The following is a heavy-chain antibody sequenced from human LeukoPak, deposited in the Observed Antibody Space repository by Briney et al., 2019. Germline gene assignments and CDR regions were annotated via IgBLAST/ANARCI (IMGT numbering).Heavy chain of an antibody. CDR2: IIPILGIA. V-gene: IGHV1-69*02. Sequence: ASVKVSCKASGATFSSYTISWVRQAPGQGLEWMGRIIPILGIANYAQKFQGRVTITADKSTSTAYMELSSLRSEDTAVYYCARSGEYYDFWSGSYYGMDVWGQGTTVTASS. CDR1: GATFSSYT. CDR3: ARSGEYYDFWSGSYYGMDV. D-gene: IGHD3-3*01. J-gene: IGHJ6*02.